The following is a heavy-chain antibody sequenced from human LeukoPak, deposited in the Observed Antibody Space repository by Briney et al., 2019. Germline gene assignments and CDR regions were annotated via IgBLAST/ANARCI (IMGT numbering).Heavy chain of an antibody. CDR3: SRLLPSRPDFYFDY. D-gene: IGHD6-6*01. CDR1: GASISSDH. V-gene: IGHV4-4*09. Sequence: SETLSLTCTVSGASISSDHWSWIRQPPGRRPEWIGYIYSSGTTKYNPSLQSRVAISIDTSKNQFSLKLTSMTAADTAVYFCSRLLPSRPDFYFDYWGQGTLVTVFS. J-gene: IGHJ4*02. CDR2: IYSSGTT.